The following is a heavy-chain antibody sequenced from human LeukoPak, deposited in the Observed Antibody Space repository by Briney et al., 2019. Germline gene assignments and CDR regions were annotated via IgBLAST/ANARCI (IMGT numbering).Heavy chain of an antibody. J-gene: IGHJ4*02. Sequence: PGGSLRLSCAASGFTFSSYWMHWVRQAPGKGLEWVANIKQDGSEKYYVDSVKGRFTISRDNAKNALYLQMNSLRAEDTAVYYCANTLTSDYYGSGSYYNHGTYWGQGTLVTVSS. CDR2: IKQDGSEK. D-gene: IGHD3-10*01. CDR3: ANTLTSDYYGSGSYYNHGTY. V-gene: IGHV3-7*01. CDR1: GFTFSSYW.